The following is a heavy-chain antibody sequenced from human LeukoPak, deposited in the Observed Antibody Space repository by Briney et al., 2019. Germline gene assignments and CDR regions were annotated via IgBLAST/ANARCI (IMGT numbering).Heavy chain of an antibody. J-gene: IGHJ4*02. D-gene: IGHD6-19*01. Sequence: ASVKVSCKASGYTFTGYYMHWVRQAPGQGLEWMGWIDPNSGGTNYAQKFQGRVTMTRDTSISTAYMELSRLRSDDTAVYYCARDKSGNSGWYSYFDYWGQGTLVTVSS. CDR2: IDPNSGGT. V-gene: IGHV1-2*02. CDR1: GYTFTGYY. CDR3: ARDKSGNSGWYSYFDY.